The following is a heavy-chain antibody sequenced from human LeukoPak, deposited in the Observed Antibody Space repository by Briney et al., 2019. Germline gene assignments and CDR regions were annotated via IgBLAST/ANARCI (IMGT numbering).Heavy chain of an antibody. J-gene: IGHJ3*02. D-gene: IGHD1-14*01. Sequence: ASVKLSCKASGYTFTGYYMHWVRQAPGQGLEWMGWINPNSGGTNYAQKFQGRVTMTRDTSISTAYMELSRLRSDDTAVYYCARVHLPPEGFDIWGQGTMVTVSS. V-gene: IGHV1-2*02. CDR2: INPNSGGT. CDR1: GYTFTGYY. CDR3: ARVHLPPEGFDI.